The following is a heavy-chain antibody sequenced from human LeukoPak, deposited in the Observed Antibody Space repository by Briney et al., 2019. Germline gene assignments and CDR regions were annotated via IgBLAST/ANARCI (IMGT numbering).Heavy chain of an antibody. D-gene: IGHD3-10*01. V-gene: IGHV1-8*02. CDR3: AREATMVRGVIMTTFDP. Sequence: GASVKVSFTASGYTFTSYYMHWVRQATGQGLEWMGWMNPNSGNTGYAQKFQGRVTMTRNTSISTAYMELSSLRSEDTAVYYCAREATMVRGVIMTTFDPWGQGTLVTVSS. J-gene: IGHJ5*02. CDR2: MNPNSGNT. CDR1: GYTFTSYY.